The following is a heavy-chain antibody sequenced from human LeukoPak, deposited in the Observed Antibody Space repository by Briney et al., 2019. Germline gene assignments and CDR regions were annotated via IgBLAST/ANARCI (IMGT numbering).Heavy chain of an antibody. CDR3: ARDRRYYDSSGYYFHWYFDL. Sequence: PRGSLRLSCPASGFTVSSIYMSWVRQAPGKLLEWVSFIYSGVSTYYADSVKGRFTISRDNSTSTLYLQMNSLRAEDLTLYYCARDRRYYDSSGYYFHWYFDLWGRGSLVTVSS. J-gene: IGHJ2*01. CDR2: IYSGVST. V-gene: IGHV3-53*01. D-gene: IGHD3-22*01. CDR1: GFTVSSIY.